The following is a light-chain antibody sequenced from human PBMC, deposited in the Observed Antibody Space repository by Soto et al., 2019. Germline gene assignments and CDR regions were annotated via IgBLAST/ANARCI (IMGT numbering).Light chain of an antibody. CDR2: DVS. Sequence: QSVLTQPASVSGSPGQSITISCTGTSSDVGAYSYDSWYQQYPGEAPKVIIYDVSHRPAGVSNRFSGSKSGNTASLTISGLQTQDEADYYCSSYTSATTYVFGTGTKVTVL. J-gene: IGLJ1*01. CDR3: SSYTSATTYV. CDR1: SSDVGAYSY. V-gene: IGLV2-14*01.